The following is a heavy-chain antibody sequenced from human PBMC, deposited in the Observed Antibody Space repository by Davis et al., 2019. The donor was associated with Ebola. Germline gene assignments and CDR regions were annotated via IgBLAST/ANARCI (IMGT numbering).Heavy chain of an antibody. CDR2: ISGSGGSI. J-gene: IGHJ4*02. D-gene: IGHD2-2*01. CDR3: AKDLGYCISTSCYPGPLDG. Sequence: GESLKISCAASGFTFRSYAMSWVRQTPGKGLEWVSAISGSGGSIYYADSVKGRFTISRDNSKNTLYLQMNSLRAEDTAVYYCAKDLGYCISTSCYPGPLDGWGQGTLVTVSS. V-gene: IGHV3-23*01. CDR1: GFTFRSYA.